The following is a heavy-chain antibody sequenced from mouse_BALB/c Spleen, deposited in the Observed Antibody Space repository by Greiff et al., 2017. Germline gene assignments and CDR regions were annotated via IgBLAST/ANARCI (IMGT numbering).Heavy chain of an antibody. CDR3: ARYFDYDDVFYAMDY. J-gene: IGHJ4*01. D-gene: IGHD2-4*01. CDR1: GDSITSGY. CDR2: ISYSGST. Sequence: EVKLMESGPSLVKPSQTLSLTCSVTGDSITSGYWNWIRKFPGNKLEYMGYISYSGSTYYNPSLKSRISITRDTSKNQYYLQLNSVTTEDTATYYCARYFDYDDVFYAMDYWGQGTSVTVSS. V-gene: IGHV3-8*02.